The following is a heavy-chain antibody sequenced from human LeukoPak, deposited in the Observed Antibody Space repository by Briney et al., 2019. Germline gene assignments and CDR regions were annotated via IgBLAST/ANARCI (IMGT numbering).Heavy chain of an antibody. CDR2: IKEDGSEK. CDR1: GFTFSRYW. V-gene: IGHV3-7*01. Sequence: PGGSLRLSCAASGFTFSRYWMKWVRQAPGKGLEWVASIKEDGSEKSYVDSVKGRFTISRDNAKNSLYLQMNSLRAEDTAVYYCVSCGTTTCISRFDHWGQGTLVTVSS. D-gene: IGHD2-2*01. J-gene: IGHJ4*02. CDR3: VSCGTTTCISRFDH.